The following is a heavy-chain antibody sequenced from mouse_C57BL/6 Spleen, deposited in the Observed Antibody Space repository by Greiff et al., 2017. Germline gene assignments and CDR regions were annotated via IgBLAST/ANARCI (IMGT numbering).Heavy chain of an antibody. J-gene: IGHJ3*01. V-gene: IGHV7-1*01. CDR2: SRNKANDYTT. CDR3: ARDAELGRSWFAY. Sequence: EVNVVESGGGLVQSGRSLRLSCATSGFTFSDFYMEWVRQAPGKGLEWIAASRNKANDYTTEYSASVKGRFIVSRDTSQSILYLQMNALRPEDTAIYYCARDAELGRSWFAYWGQGTLVTVSA. CDR1: GFTFSDFY. D-gene: IGHD4-1*01.